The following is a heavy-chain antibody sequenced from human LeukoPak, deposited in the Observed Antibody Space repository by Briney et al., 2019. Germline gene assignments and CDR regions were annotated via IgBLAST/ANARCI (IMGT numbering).Heavy chain of an antibody. D-gene: IGHD5-18*01. CDR3: ARGEHSYGLIHLDY. CDR1: GGTFSSYA. J-gene: IGHJ4*02. Sequence: SVKVSCTASGGTFSSYAISWVRQAPGEGLEWMGGIIPIFGTANYAQKFQGRVTITADESTSTAYMELSSLRSEDTAVYYCARGEHSYGLIHLDYWGQGTLVTVSS. CDR2: IIPIFGTA. V-gene: IGHV1-69*13.